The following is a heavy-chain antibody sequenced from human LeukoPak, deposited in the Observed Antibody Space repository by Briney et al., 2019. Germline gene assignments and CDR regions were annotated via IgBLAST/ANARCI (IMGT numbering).Heavy chain of an antibody. CDR2: VYHNGGT. Sequence: SETLSLTCTLSGDSITSYYWSWIRQPPGKTLEWIGYVYHNGGTNYNPSLRSRVSMSVAASKTQFSLTMKSVTAADTALYYCARHKVGCNFDSWGRGILVIV. V-gene: IGHV4-59*08. CDR3: ARHKVGCNFDS. D-gene: IGHD2-2*03. J-gene: IGHJ4*02. CDR1: GDSITSYY.